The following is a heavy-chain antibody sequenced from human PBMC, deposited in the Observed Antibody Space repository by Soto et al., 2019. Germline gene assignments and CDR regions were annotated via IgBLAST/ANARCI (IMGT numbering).Heavy chain of an antibody. Sequence: GGSLRLSCAASGFTFSDYYMSWVRQAPGKGLEWISYITRSGGTLYYADSVKGRFTISRDNAKNSLFLQMDSLRAEDTAVYYCVTERDWNCPLWGQGTLVTVSS. D-gene: IGHD1-7*01. J-gene: IGHJ4*02. CDR1: GFTFSDYY. CDR3: VTERDWNCPL. V-gene: IGHV3-11*01. CDR2: ITRSGGTL.